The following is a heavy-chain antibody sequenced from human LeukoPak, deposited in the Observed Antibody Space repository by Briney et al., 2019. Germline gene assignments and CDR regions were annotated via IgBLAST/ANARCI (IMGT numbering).Heavy chain of an antibody. D-gene: IGHD6-13*01. J-gene: IGHJ6*03. CDR1: GGSISSYY. Sequence: PSETLSLTCTVSGGSISSYYWSWIRQPPGKGLEWIGYIYYSGSTNYNPSLKSRVTISVDTSKNQFSLKLSSVTAADTAVYYCARVNSSSWYGYYMDVWGKGTTVTVSS. V-gene: IGHV4-59*01. CDR2: IYYSGST. CDR3: ARVNSSSWYGYYMDV.